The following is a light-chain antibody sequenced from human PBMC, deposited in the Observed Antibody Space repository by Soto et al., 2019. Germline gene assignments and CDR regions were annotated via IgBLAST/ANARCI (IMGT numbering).Light chain of an antibody. CDR1: RSVSSSY. V-gene: IGKV3-20*01. Sequence: PGERATLSCRASRSVSSSYLAWYQQKPGQAPRLLIYGASIRATGIPDRISGSGSGTDFTLTVSRLEPEDFAVYYCQQYGSAPFTFGPGTKVDIK. J-gene: IGKJ3*01. CDR2: GAS. CDR3: QQYGSAPFT.